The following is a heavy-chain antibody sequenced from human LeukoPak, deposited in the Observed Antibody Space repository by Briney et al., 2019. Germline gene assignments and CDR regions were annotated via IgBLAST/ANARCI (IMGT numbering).Heavy chain of an antibody. CDR2: ISTSSSYI. CDR3: ARGLSGYASSLGY. CDR1: GFTFNTYS. J-gene: IGHJ4*02. D-gene: IGHD6-6*01. Sequence: GGSLRLSCAASGFTFNTYSMSWVRQAPGKGLEWVSSISTSSSYIYSADSAKGRFTISRDNAKNSLYLQMNSLRAEDTAVYYCARGLSGYASSLGYWGQGTLVTVSA. V-gene: IGHV3-21*01.